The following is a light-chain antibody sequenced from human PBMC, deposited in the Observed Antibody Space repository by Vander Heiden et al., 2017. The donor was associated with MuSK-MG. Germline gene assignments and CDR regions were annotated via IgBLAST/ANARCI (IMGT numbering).Light chain of an antibody. CDR2: GNS. CDR3: QSYDSSLSGHVV. J-gene: IGLJ2*01. Sequence: QSVLTPPLSVSAAPGQRVTISCTGSSSNIQAGSDVNWYQQLPGTAPKLLIYGNSNRPSGVPDRFSGSKSGTSASLAISGLQAEDEADYYCQSYDSSLSGHVVFGGGTKLTVL. CDR1: SSNIQAGSD. V-gene: IGLV1-40*01.